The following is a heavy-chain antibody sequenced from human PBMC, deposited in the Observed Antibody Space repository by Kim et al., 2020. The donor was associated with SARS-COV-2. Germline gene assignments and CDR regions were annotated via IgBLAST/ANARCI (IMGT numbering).Heavy chain of an antibody. V-gene: IGHV1-69*13. CDR1: GGTFSSYA. D-gene: IGHD3-3*01. J-gene: IGHJ4*02. CDR2: IIPIFGTA. CDR3: ASSKYQLLYDFWSGYYTY. Sequence: SVKVSCKASGGTFSSYAISWVRQAPGQGLEWMGGIIPIFGTANYAQKFQGRVTITADESTSTAYMELSSLRSEDTAVYYCASSKYQLLYDFWSGYYTYWGQGTLVTVSS.